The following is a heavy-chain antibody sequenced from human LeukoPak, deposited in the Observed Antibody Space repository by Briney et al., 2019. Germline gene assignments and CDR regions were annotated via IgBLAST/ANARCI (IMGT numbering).Heavy chain of an antibody. CDR2: ISPLGATT. CDR3: ARAAEGNWFDP. CDR1: GYTFTRYY. Sequence: ASVTVSCKASGYTFTRYYLYWVRQAPGQGLEWMGMISPLGATTIYAQKFQGRVTMTRDMSTSTVYMELSSLRSEDTAVYYCARAAEGNWFDPWGQGTLVSVSS. J-gene: IGHJ5*02. V-gene: IGHV1-46*01.